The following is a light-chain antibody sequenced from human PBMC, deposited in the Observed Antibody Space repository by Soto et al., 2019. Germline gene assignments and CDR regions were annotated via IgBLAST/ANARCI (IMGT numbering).Light chain of an antibody. Sequence: QSVLTQPRSVSGSPGQSVTISCTGTSSDVGGYNYVSWYQQHPGKAPKLMIYDVTKRPSGVPDRFSGSKSGNTASLTISGLQAEDEADYSCCSYTGTYNFNYVFGTGTKVTVL. CDR2: DVT. CDR1: SSDVGGYNY. CDR3: CSYTGTYNFNYV. J-gene: IGLJ1*01. V-gene: IGLV2-11*01.